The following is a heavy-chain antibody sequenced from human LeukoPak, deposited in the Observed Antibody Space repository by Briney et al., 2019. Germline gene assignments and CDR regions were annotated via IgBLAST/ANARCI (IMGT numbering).Heavy chain of an antibody. D-gene: IGHD1-26*01. V-gene: IGHV3-7*01. CDR3: ARKGGSPDY. Sequence: GGSLRLSCAASGFTFSSYWMTWVRQAPGKGLEWGANMKFDGSEKYYVDSVKGRFTISRDNAKNSLYLQMNSLRVEDTAVYYCARKGGSPDYWGQGTLVTVSS. CDR2: MKFDGSEK. J-gene: IGHJ4*02. CDR1: GFTFSSYW.